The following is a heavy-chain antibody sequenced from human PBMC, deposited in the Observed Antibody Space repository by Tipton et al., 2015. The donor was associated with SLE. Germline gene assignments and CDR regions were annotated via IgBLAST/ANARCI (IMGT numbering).Heavy chain of an antibody. CDR3: ARGGVYCSSTSCYTGSSGWTGAFDI. J-gene: IGHJ3*02. D-gene: IGHD2-2*02. V-gene: IGHV1-2*04. CDR2: INPNSGGT. CDR1: GYTFTGYY. Sequence: QLVQSGAEVKKPGASVKVSCKASGYTFTGYYMHWVRQAPGQGLEWMGWINPNSGGTNYAQKFQGWVTMTRDTSISTAYMELSRLRSDDTAVYYCARGGVYCSSTSCYTGSSGWTGAFDIWGQGTMVTVSS.